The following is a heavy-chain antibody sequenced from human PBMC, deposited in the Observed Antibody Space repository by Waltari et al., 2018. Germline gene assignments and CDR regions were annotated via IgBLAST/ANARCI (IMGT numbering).Heavy chain of an antibody. CDR1: GFRFDDHA. D-gene: IGHD3-3*01. Sequence: EVRLEESGGGLVQPGRSLRLSCVASGFRFDDHAMHWVRQAPGKGLEWVSSISWNGDSIGYADSVKGRFTISRDNARNSLYLQMNSLRIEDTAFYYCVKDSASFWSGYPVVFDYWGQGTPVTVSS. CDR3: VKDSASFWSGYPVVFDY. J-gene: IGHJ4*02. V-gene: IGHV3-9*01. CDR2: ISWNGDSI.